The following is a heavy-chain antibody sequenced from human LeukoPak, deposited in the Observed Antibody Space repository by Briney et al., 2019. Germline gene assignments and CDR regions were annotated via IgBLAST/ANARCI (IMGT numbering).Heavy chain of an antibody. CDR2: INPSAGST. Sequence: ASVKVSCKASGYTFTSYYLHWVRQAPGQGLDWMGIINPSAGSTSYAQKFQGRVTMTRDTSTSTVYMELSSLRSEDTAVYYCARDGGGYYYYMDVWGKGTTVTVSS. CDR1: GYTFTSYY. V-gene: IGHV1-46*01. CDR3: ARDGGGYYYYMDV. D-gene: IGHD2-15*01. J-gene: IGHJ6*03.